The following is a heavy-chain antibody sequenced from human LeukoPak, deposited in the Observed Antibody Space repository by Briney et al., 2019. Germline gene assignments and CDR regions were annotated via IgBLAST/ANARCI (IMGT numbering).Heavy chain of an antibody. CDR2: INHSGST. J-gene: IGHJ4*02. D-gene: IGHD2-15*01. CDR3: ARAVVVAATFDY. V-gene: IGHV4-34*01. Sequence: SETLSLTCAVYGGSFSGYYWSWIRQPPGKGLEWIGEINHSGSTNYNPSLKSRVTISVDTSKNQFSLKLSSVTAADTAVYYCARAVVVAATFDYWGQGTLVTVPS. CDR1: GGSFSGYY.